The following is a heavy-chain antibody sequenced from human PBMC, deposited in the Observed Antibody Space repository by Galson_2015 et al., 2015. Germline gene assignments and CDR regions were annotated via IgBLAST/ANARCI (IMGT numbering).Heavy chain of an antibody. CDR2: IYYSGST. V-gene: IGHV4-30-4*01. D-gene: IGHD2-2*01. CDR1: GGSISSGDYY. Sequence: LSLTCTVSGGSISSGDYYWSWIRQPPGKGLEWIGYIYYSGSTYYNPSLKSRVTISVDTSKNQFSLKLSSVTAADTAVYHCARGEVWGGYCSSTSCYYGWVDPWGQGTLVTVSS. J-gene: IGHJ5*02. CDR3: ARGEVWGGYCSSTSCYYGWVDP.